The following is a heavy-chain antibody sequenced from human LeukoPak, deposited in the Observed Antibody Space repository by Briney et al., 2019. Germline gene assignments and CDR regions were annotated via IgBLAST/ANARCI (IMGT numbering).Heavy chain of an antibody. CDR1: GYTFTSYG. V-gene: IGHV1-18*01. CDR3: AKEQEGTAIGGVFDY. CDR2: ISAYNGNT. Sequence: ASVKVSFKASGYTFTSYGISWVRQAPGQGLEWMGWISAYNGNTNYAQKFQDRVTMTTDTSTTTVYMELRSLRSDDTAVYYCAKEQEGTAIGGVFDYWGQGTVVTVSS. D-gene: IGHD2-21*02. J-gene: IGHJ4*02.